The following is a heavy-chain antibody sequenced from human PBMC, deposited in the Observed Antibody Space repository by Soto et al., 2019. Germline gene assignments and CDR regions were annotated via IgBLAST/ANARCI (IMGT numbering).Heavy chain of an antibody. CDR3: ARSRGGHYYYGMDV. Sequence: GASVKVSCKASGDTFNSYAFIWVRQAPGQGLEWMGGIIPLFGSADYAQNFQGRVTITADESTSTVYMEVSGLRSEDTAVYHCARSRGGHYYYGMDVWGQGTTVTVSS. D-gene: IGHD2-15*01. J-gene: IGHJ6*02. CDR1: GDTFNSYA. V-gene: IGHV1-69*13. CDR2: IIPLFGSA.